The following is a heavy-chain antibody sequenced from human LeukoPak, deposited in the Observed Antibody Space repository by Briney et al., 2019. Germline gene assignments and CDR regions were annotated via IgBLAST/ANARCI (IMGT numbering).Heavy chain of an antibody. CDR2: ISGSGGST. D-gene: IGHD4-17*01. CDR3: ARCRGFFDYGVYFDY. J-gene: IGHJ4*02. CDR1: GFTFSSYA. V-gene: IGHV3-23*01. Sequence: GGSLRLSCAASGFTFSSYAMSWVRQAPGKGLEWVSAISGSGGSTYYADSVKGRFAISRDNSKNTLYLQMNSLRAEDTAVYYCARCRGFFDYGVYFDYWGQGTLVTVSS.